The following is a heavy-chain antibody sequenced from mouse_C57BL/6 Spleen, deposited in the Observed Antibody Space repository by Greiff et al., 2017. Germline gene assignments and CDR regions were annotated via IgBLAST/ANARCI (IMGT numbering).Heavy chain of an antibody. CDR3: ARGNRYFDV. V-gene: IGHV1-64*01. CDR2: IHPNSGST. CDR1: GYTFTSYW. Sequence: QVQLKQPGAELVKPGASVKLSCKASGYTFTSYWMHWVKQRPGQGLEWIGMIHPNSGSTNYNEKFKIKATLTVDKSSSTAYMQLRSLTSEDSAVYYCARGNRYFDVWGTGTMVTVSS. J-gene: IGHJ1*03.